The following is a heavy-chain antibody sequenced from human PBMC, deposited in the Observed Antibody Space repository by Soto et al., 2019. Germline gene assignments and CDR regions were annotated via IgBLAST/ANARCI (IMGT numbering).Heavy chain of an antibody. D-gene: IGHD3-10*01. Sequence: GGSLRLSCTASGFAFGDYAMSWVRQAPGKGLEWVGFIRSKAYGGTTEYAASVKGRFTISRDDSKSIAYLQMNSLKTEDTAVYYCTRDPLDYGSGSLDYWGQGTLVTVSS. V-gene: IGHV3-49*04. J-gene: IGHJ4*02. CDR3: TRDPLDYGSGSLDY. CDR1: GFAFGDYA. CDR2: IRSKAYGGTT.